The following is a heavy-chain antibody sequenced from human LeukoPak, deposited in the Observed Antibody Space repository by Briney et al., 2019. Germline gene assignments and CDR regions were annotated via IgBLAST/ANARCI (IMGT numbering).Heavy chain of an antibody. D-gene: IGHD3-3*01. CDR2: ISYDGSNK. J-gene: IGHJ4*02. CDR1: GFTFSSYA. Sequence: GRSLRLSCAASGFTFSSYAMHWVRQAPGKGLEWVAVISYDGSNKYYADSVKGRFTISRDDSKNTLYLQMNSLRAEDTAMYYCASVSRAFTIFGDGFDYWGQGTLVTVSS. V-gene: IGHV3-30-3*01. CDR3: ASVSRAFTIFGDGFDY.